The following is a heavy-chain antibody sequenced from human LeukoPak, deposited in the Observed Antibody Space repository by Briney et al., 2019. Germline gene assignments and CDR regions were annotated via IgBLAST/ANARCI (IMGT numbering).Heavy chain of an antibody. CDR1: GVNFSTDW. CDR3: VTDQTGRHPYFFDS. V-gene: IGHV3-7*01. Sequence: GGALRLSCAAPGVNFSTDWMTWGRQGLGKGLEWGANIKEEGSEIYYVDAVKGRFSISRDNAKTSLYLQMNNLRVADTAVYYCVTDQTGRHPYFFDSWGQGTLVTVSS. J-gene: IGHJ4*02. D-gene: IGHD3-10*01. CDR2: IKEEGSEI.